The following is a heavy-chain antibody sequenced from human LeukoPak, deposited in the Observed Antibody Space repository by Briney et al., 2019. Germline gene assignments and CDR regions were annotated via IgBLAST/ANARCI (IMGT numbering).Heavy chain of an antibody. CDR3: ARRYGDYGGLDY. Sequence: PSETLSLTCTVSGGSISSYYWSWIRQPPGKGLEWIGYIYYSGSTNYNPSLKSRVTISVDTSKNQFSLKLSSVTAADTAVYYCARRYGDYGGLDYWGQGTLVTVSS. CDR1: GGSISSYY. V-gene: IGHV4-59*01. J-gene: IGHJ4*02. CDR2: IYYSGST. D-gene: IGHD4-17*01.